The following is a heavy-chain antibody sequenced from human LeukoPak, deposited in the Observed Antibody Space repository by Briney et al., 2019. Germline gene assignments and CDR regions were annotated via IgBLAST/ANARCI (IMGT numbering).Heavy chain of an antibody. CDR3: ARDRIAAGPLGY. Sequence: GGSLRLSCAASGFTFSSYAMHWVGQAPGKGLEWVAVISYDGSNKYYADSVKGRFTISRDNSKNTLYLQMNSLRAEDTAVYYCARDRIAAGPLGYWGQGTLVTVSS. V-gene: IGHV3-30*04. CDR1: GFTFSSYA. D-gene: IGHD6-13*01. CDR2: ISYDGSNK. J-gene: IGHJ4*02.